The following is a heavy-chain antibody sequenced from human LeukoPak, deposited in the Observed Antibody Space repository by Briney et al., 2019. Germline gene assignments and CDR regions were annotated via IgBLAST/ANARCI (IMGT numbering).Heavy chain of an antibody. CDR1: GFTFSSFA. J-gene: IGHJ4*02. Sequence: PGGSLRLSCAASGFTFSSFAMSWVRQAPGEGLEWVSAMSGSGGMTYSADSVKGRFTISRDNSKDTLYLQMISLRAEDTAVYYCAKDWGEYFDYVWGSFTSFDSWGQGTLVTVSS. CDR2: MSGSGGMT. CDR3: AKDWGEYFDYVWGSFTSFDS. V-gene: IGHV3-23*01. D-gene: IGHD3-16*01.